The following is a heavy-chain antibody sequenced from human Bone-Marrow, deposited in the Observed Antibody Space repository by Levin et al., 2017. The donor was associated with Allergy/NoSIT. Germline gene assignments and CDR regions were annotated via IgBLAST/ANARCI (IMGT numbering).Heavy chain of an antibody. Sequence: PSETLSLTCTVSGGSMTNYYWSWIRQSPGKDLEWMAYFSYTGSTNYNPSLKSRVTISVDTSKTQFSLNLTPVSAADTAVYYCARLGPADHYYYMDVWGKGTTVTVSS. CDR2: FSYTGST. J-gene: IGHJ6*03. CDR1: GGSMTNYY. CDR3: ARLGPADHYYYMDV. V-gene: IGHV4-59*08. D-gene: IGHD3-16*01.